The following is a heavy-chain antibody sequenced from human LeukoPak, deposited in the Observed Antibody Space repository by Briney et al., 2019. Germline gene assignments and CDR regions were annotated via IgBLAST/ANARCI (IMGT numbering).Heavy chain of an antibody. CDR2: IVVGSGNP. Sequence: SVKASCKASGFTFISSAMQWVRQARGQRLEWIGWIVVGSGNPNYAQKFQERVTITRDLSTSTAYMELSSLRSEDTAIYYCAAERRYGDSYFDYWGQGTLVTVSS. CDR1: GFTFISSA. J-gene: IGHJ4*02. D-gene: IGHD4-17*01. V-gene: IGHV1-58*02. CDR3: AAERRYGDSYFDY.